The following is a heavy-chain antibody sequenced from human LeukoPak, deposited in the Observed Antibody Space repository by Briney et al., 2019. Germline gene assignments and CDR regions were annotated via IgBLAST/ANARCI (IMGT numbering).Heavy chain of an antibody. Sequence: ASVKVSCKASGYSFTSYGITWVRQAPGQGLEWMGWISAYNGNTNYAQKFQGRVTLTTDSSTNTAFMDLRTLTSDDTAVYYCAKTTHGVGPTGLNSWGQGTLVIVSS. D-gene: IGHD1-26*01. J-gene: IGHJ4*02. CDR3: AKTTHGVGPTGLNS. V-gene: IGHV1-18*01. CDR1: GYSFTSYG. CDR2: ISAYNGNT.